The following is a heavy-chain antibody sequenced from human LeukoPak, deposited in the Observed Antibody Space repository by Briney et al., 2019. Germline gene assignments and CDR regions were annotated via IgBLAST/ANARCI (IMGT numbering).Heavy chain of an antibody. CDR1: GYTFTGYY. D-gene: IGHD5-18*01. CDR3: ARVLRAGSYGIVDWFDP. J-gene: IGHJ5*02. CDR2: INPNSGGT. V-gene: IGHV1-2*02. Sequence: ASVKVSCKASGYTFTGYYMHWVRQAPGQGLEWTGWINPNSGGTNYAQKFQGRVTMTRDTSISTAYMELSRLRSDDTAVYYCARVLRAGSYGIVDWFDPWGQGTLVTVSS.